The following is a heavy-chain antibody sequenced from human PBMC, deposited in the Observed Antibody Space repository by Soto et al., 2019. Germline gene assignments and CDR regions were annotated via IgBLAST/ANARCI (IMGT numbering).Heavy chain of an antibody. CDR3: TADIAVIPTAIDYWGQGTLVTVSSGKPGNWGVPETLLGDYGVDV. CDR2: IKSKTDGGAT. CDR1: GFTFSNTW. V-gene: IGHV3-15*01. Sequence: PGGSLRLSCAASGFTFSNTWMNWVRQAPGTGPEWVGRIKSKTDGGATDYAAPVKGRFTISRDDSKNTLYLQMNSLKSEDTAVYYCTADIAVIPTAIDYWGQGTLVTVSSGKPGNWGVPETLLGDYGVDVWGQGTLVTVSS. D-gene: IGHD2-2*01. J-gene: IGHJ6*02.